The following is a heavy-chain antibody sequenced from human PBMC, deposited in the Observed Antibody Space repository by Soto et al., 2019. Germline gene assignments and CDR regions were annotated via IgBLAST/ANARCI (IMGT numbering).Heavy chain of an antibody. V-gene: IGHV3-11*06. CDR3: ARRHGSGSGGYFDY. CDR2: ISSSSSYT. Sequence: GGSLSLSCAASGFTFSDYYMSWIRQAPGKGLEWVSYISSSSSYTNYADSVKGRFTISRDNAKNSLYLQMNSLRAEDTAVYYCARRHGSGSGGYFDYWGQGTLVTVSS. J-gene: IGHJ4*02. D-gene: IGHD6-19*01. CDR1: GFTFSDYY.